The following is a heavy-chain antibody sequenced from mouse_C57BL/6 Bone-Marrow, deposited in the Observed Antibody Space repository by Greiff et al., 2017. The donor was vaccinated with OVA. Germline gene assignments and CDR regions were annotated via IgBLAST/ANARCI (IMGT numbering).Heavy chain of an antibody. Sequence: QVQLQQPGAELVRPGTSVKLSCKASGYTFTSYWMHWVKQRPGQGLEWIGVIDPSDSYTNYNQKFKGKATLTVDTSSSTAYMQLSSLTSEDSAVYYCAREKAILLGAMDYWGQGTSVTVSS. J-gene: IGHJ4*01. CDR2: IDPSDSYT. D-gene: IGHD1-1*01. CDR1: GYTFTSYW. CDR3: AREKAILLGAMDY. V-gene: IGHV1-59*01.